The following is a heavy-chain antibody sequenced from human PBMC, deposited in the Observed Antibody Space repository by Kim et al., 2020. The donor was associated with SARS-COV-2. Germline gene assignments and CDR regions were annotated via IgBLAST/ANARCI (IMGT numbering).Heavy chain of an antibody. J-gene: IGHJ4*02. Sequence: YADYVKGRFTISRDNAKNTLYLQLNSLRTEDTAMYYCASLVKVWADTGSGWGQGTLVTVSS. V-gene: IGHV3-74*01. CDR3: ASLVKVWADTGSG. D-gene: IGHD1-1*01.